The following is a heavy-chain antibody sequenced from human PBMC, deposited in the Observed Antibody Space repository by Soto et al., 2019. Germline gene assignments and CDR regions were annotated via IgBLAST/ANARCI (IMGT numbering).Heavy chain of an antibody. V-gene: IGHV1-2*02. CDR2: INPATGAA. CDR1: GYPVTAYY. CDR3: ARGGGVGVAGSAAFDM. D-gene: IGHD3-3*01. Sequence: QLHLVQSGAVVKKPGASVTVSCSASGYPVTAYYMHWVRQAPGRGLEWMGGINPATGAAKYTQTFRGRVTMTRDTSTSTVFMELSGLTSEDTAVFLCARGGGVGVAGSAAFDMWGQGTLVTVSS. J-gene: IGHJ3*02.